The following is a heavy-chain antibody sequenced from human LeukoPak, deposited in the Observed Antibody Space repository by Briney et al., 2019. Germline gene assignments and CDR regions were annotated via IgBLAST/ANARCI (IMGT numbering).Heavy chain of an antibody. CDR1: GFTFSSYW. V-gene: IGHV3-7*01. D-gene: IGHD3-9*01. CDR2: IKQDGSEK. J-gene: IGHJ4*02. Sequence: PGGSLRLSCAASGFTFSSYWMSWVRQAPGKGLEWVANIKQDGSEKYYVDSVKGRFTISRDNAKNSLYLQMNSLRAEDTAVYYCARGGGFGILTGYYPGGKIFFDYWGQGTLVTVSS. CDR3: ARGGGFGILTGYYPGGKIFFDY.